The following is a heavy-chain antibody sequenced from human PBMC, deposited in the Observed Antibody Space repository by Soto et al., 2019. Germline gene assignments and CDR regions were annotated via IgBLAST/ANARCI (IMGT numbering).Heavy chain of an antibody. J-gene: IGHJ4*02. CDR2: ISYDGSNK. D-gene: IGHD2-15*01. CDR1: GFTFSSYG. V-gene: IGHV3-30*18. Sequence: VQLVESGGGVVQPGRSLRLSCAASGFTFSSYGMHWVRQAPGKGLEWVAVISYDGSNKYYADSVKGRFTISRDNSKNTLYLKMNSLRAEDTAVYYCAKDEGYCSGGSCSLDYWGQGTLVTVSS. CDR3: AKDEGYCSGGSCSLDY.